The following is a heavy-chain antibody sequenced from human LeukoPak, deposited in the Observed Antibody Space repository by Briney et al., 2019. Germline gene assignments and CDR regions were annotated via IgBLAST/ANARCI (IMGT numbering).Heavy chain of an antibody. D-gene: IGHD3-22*01. CDR3: STTYYYDSSEGY. CDR2: IKSKTDGGTT. V-gene: IGHV3-15*07. J-gene: IGHJ4*02. Sequence: PGGSLRLSCAASGFTFSNAWMNWAGQAPGKGREWVGRIKSKTDGGTTDYAAPVKGRFTISRDDSKNTLYLQMNSLKTEDTAVYYCSTTYYYDSSEGYWGQGTLVTVSS. CDR1: GFTFSNAW.